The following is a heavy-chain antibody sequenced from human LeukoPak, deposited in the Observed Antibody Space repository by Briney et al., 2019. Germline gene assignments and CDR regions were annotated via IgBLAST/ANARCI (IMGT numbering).Heavy chain of an antibody. Sequence: PGGSLRLSCAASGFIFDDYGMGWVRQAPGKGLEWVSGINWNAGRTDYADSVKGRFTISRDNAKNSLYLQMSSLRAEDTALYYCAREHSSGWYFFAYWGQGTLVTVSS. D-gene: IGHD6-19*01. CDR3: AREHSSGWYFFAY. CDR2: INWNAGRT. J-gene: IGHJ4*02. V-gene: IGHV3-20*04. CDR1: GFIFDDYG.